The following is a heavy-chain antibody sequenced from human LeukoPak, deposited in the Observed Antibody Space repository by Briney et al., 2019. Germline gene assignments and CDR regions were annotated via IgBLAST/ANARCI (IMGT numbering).Heavy chain of an antibody. Sequence: PGGSLRLSCAASGFTFRSSAMHWVRQAPGKGLEWVAVTSYDGRNKYYADSAKGRFTISRDNSKTTLYLQMNSLRPEDTAVYYCARNGYGLDTPMVSTNFDYWGQGTLVTVSS. CDR1: GFTFRSSA. D-gene: IGHD5-18*01. V-gene: IGHV3-30*04. J-gene: IGHJ4*02. CDR3: ARNGYGLDTPMVSTNFDY. CDR2: TSYDGRNK.